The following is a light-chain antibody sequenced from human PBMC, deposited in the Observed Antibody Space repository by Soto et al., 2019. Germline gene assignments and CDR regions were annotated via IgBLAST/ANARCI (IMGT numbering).Light chain of an antibody. V-gene: IGKV1-9*01. CDR2: AAS. J-gene: IGKJ4*01. CDR3: QQLNSYLLT. Sequence: DIQLTQSPSFLSASVGDRVTITCRASQGISSYLAWYQQKPGKAPKLLIYAASTLQSGVPSRFSGSGSGTEFTLTISSLQPEDFATYYCQQLNSYLLTFGGGTKVESN. CDR1: QGISSY.